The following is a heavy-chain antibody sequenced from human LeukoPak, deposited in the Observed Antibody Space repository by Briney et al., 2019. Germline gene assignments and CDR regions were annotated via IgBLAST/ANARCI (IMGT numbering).Heavy chain of an antibody. Sequence: GGSLRLSCAASGFTFSRHWMSWVRQAPGKGLERVAHMNQDGSAIYYIDSVKGRFTISRDNAKDSLYLQMNGLTVADTAVYYCARTVPGYPDDYFDYWGQGTLVTVSS. V-gene: IGHV3-7*01. CDR3: ARTVPGYPDDYFDY. CDR1: GFTFSRHW. CDR2: MNQDGSAI. D-gene: IGHD6-19*01. J-gene: IGHJ4*02.